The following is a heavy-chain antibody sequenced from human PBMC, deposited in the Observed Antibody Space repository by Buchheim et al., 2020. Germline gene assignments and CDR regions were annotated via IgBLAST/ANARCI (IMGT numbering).Heavy chain of an antibody. D-gene: IGHD6-13*01. Sequence: VQLLESGGGLVQPGGSLRLSCAASGFTFSSYAMSWVRQAPGKGLEWIGEIYHSGSTNYNPSLKSRVTISVDKSKNQFSLKLSSVTAADTAVYYCARVIAAAGFGMDVWGQGTT. CDR3: ARVIAAAGFGMDV. CDR2: IYHSGST. V-gene: IGHV4-4*02. CDR1: GFTFSSYAM. J-gene: IGHJ6*02.